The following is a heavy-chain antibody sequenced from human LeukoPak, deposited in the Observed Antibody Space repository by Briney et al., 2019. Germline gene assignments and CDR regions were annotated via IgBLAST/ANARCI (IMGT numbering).Heavy chain of an antibody. J-gene: IGHJ4*02. D-gene: IGHD6-13*01. CDR1: GFTFSSYG. CDR2: ISYDGSNK. CDR3: ARDRIAAAGRGFDY. V-gene: IGHV3-30*03. Sequence: GGTLRLSCAASGFTFSSYGMHWVRQAPGKGLEWVAVISYDGSNKYYADSVKGRFTISRDNSKNTLYLQMNSLRAEDTAVYYCARDRIAAAGRGFDYWGQGTLVTVSS.